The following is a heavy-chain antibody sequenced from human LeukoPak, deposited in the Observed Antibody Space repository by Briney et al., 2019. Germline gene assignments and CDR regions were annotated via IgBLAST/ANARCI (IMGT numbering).Heavy chain of an antibody. V-gene: IGHV1-8*01. D-gene: IGHD6-13*01. Sequence: GASVKVSCKASGYTFTNHDFNWMRQATGQGLEWMGWMNPNSGSTGYAQKFQGRVTMTGDTSLSTAYMELSSLTSDDTAVYYCARDGRGAAAADDPLDIWGQGTTVTVSS. CDR3: ARDGRGAAAADDPLDI. J-gene: IGHJ3*02. CDR2: MNPNSGST. CDR1: GYTFTNHD.